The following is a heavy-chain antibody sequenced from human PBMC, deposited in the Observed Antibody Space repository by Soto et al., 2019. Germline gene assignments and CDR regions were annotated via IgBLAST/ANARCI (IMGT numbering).Heavy chain of an antibody. D-gene: IGHD2-15*01. V-gene: IGHV1-69*12. CDR2: IIPIFNTA. CDR1: GGTFGNYA. Sequence: QVQLVQSGAEVKKPGSSVQVSCKASGGTFGNYAISWVRQAPGQGLEWMGGIIPIFNTANYAQKFQGRVTITADEFMSTAYMELSSLRSEDTAVYYCARRSCYSLTCYFDYWGQGTLVTVSS. J-gene: IGHJ4*02. CDR3: ARRSCYSLTCYFDY.